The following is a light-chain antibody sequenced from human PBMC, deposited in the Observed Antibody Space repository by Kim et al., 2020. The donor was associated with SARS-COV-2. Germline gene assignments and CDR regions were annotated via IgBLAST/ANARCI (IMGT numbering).Light chain of an antibody. CDR2: KAS. J-gene: IGKJ4*01. CDR1: QRMSNW. Sequence: DIQMTQSPSTLSASVGDRVIITCRASQRMSNWLAWYQQKPGKAPRLLIYKASSLQSGVPSRFSGSGSGTEFTLTISSLQSDDFASYYCQQYNSSPVTFGGGTKVDIK. CDR3: QQYNSSPVT. V-gene: IGKV1-5*03.